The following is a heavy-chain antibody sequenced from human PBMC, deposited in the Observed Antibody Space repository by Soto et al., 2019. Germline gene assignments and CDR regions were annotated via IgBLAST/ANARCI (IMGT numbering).Heavy chain of an antibody. J-gene: IGHJ4*02. CDR1: GYPFTSYG. V-gene: IGHV1-18*01. CDR3: ARDRLIAVTGLLRN. D-gene: IGHD6-19*01. CDR2: ISAYDDKT. Sequence: ASVKVSCKASGYPFTSYGINWVRQAPGQGPEWMGWISAYDDKTIYSQKFQGRVTLTADTSTTTAYMELRGLRFDDTAVYYCARDRLIAVTGLLRNWGQGTLVTVSS.